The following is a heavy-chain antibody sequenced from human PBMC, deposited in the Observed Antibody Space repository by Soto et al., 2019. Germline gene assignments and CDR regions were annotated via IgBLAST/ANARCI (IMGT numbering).Heavy chain of an antibody. D-gene: IGHD6-19*01. V-gene: IGHV3-15*07. CDR1: GFTFSHAW. CDR2: IKSISDGETT. J-gene: IGHJ4*02. Sequence: LLVESGGGFVQPGGSLRLSCVASGFTFSHAWMDWVRQAPGKGLEWVGRIKSISDGETTNYAASVAGRFTISRDDSKNTLFLHVNSLKTEDTGVYYCTRRIAVAGTYYFDCWGQGTLVTVSS. CDR3: TRRIAVAGTYYFDC.